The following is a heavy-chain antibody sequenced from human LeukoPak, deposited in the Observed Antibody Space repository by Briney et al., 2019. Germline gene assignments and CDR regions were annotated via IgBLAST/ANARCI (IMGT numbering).Heavy chain of an antibody. V-gene: IGHV3-30-3*01. J-gene: IGHJ4*02. D-gene: IGHD6-13*01. CDR2: ISYDGSNK. Sequence: GGSLRLSCAASGFTFSSYAMHWVRQAPGKGLEWVAVISYDGSNKYYADSVKGRFTISRDNSKNTLYLQMNSLRAEDTAVYYCARDISVSPGIAAAGTDYWGQGTLVTVSS. CDR1: GFTFSSYA. CDR3: ARDISVSPGIAAAGTDY.